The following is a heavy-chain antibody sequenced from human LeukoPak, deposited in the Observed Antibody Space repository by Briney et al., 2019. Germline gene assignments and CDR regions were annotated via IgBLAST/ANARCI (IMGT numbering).Heavy chain of an antibody. D-gene: IGHD4-11*01. CDR3: ARLRGNYFPDY. CDR1: GGAMSGYY. J-gene: IGHJ4*02. CDR2: IHYRGST. V-gene: IGHV4-59*01. Sequence: SETLSLTCTVSGGAMSGYYWTWIWQSPGRRLEWIAYIHYRGSTNYNPSLKSRVTISVDTSKNQFSLRLNSVTAADTAVYYCARLRGNYFPDYWGQGTLVTVSS.